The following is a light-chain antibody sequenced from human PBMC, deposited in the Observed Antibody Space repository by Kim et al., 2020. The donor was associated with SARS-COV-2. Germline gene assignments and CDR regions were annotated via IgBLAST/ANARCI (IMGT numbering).Light chain of an antibody. V-gene: IGKV1-5*03. J-gene: IGKJ1*01. CDR1: RPIGRW. Sequence: DIQMTQSPSTLSGSVGDRVTITCRASRPIGRWVAWFQQKPGKAPKLLIYKASSLESGVPSRFSGSGSGTDFTLTIDSLQPDDFATYYCQQYDRFWTFGQGTKVDIK. CDR3: QQYDRFWT. CDR2: KAS.